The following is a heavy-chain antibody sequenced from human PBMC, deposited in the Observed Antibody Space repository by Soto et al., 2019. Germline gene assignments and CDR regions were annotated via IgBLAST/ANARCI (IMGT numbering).Heavy chain of an antibody. CDR2: IYYTGNT. V-gene: IGHV4-39*01. CDR3: ARRGDSSWYDY. J-gene: IGHJ4*02. CDR1: GGSISSSPYY. Sequence: SETLSLTCPVSGGSISSSPYYWDWIRQPPGKGLEWIGSIYYTGNTYYNPSLRSRVTIAADTSKNQFSLKLSSVAAADTAVYYCARRGDSSWYDYWGQGTLVTVSS. D-gene: IGHD6-13*01.